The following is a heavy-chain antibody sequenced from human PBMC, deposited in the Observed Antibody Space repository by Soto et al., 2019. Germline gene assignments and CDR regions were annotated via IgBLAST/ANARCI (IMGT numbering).Heavy chain of an antibody. J-gene: IGHJ4*02. CDR1: GGSISSGGYY. CDR2: IYYSGST. Sequence: QVQLQESGPGLVKPSQTLSLTCTVSGGSISSGGYYWSWIRQHPGKGLEWIGYIYYSGSTYYNPSPKRRVNTSVETSKNQSSRQRSSVTAADTAVYYCARDRSYYGSGIGYWGQGTLVTVSS. D-gene: IGHD3-10*01. CDR3: ARDRSYYGSGIGY. V-gene: IGHV4-31*03.